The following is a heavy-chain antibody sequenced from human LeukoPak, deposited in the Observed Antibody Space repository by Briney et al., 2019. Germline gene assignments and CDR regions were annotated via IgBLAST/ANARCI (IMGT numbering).Heavy chain of an antibody. CDR2: IRSKANSYAT. CDR1: GFTFSGSA. D-gene: IGHD6-13*01. V-gene: IGHV3-73*01. J-gene: IGHJ5*02. CDR3: TSDGYSSSWYVGFDP. Sequence: GGSLKLSCAASGFTFSGSAMHWVRQASGKGLEWVGRIRSKANSYATAYAASVKGRFTISRDGSKNTAYLQMNSLKTEDTAVYYCTSDGYSSSWYVGFDPWGQGTLVTVSS.